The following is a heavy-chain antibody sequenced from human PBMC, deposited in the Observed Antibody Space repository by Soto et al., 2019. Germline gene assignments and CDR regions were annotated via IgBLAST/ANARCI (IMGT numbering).Heavy chain of an antibody. CDR1: GFTFSNAW. CDR3: TRLRAGTNAFDI. V-gene: IGHV3-15*07. J-gene: IGHJ3*02. Sequence: PGGSLRLSCAASGFTFSNAWMNWVRQAPGKGLEWVGRIKSKTDGGTTDYAAPVKGRFTISRDDSKNTLYLQMNSLKTEDTALYYCTRLRAGTNAFDIWGQGTMVTVSS. D-gene: IGHD6-13*01. CDR2: IKSKTDGGTT.